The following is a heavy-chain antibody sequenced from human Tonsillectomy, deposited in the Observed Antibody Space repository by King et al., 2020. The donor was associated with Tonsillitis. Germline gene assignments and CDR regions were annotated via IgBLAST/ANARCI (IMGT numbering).Heavy chain of an antibody. V-gene: IGHV3-23*04. CDR2: ISGSGSST. CDR1: GFTFSSYA. CDR3: AKGSTVTTLEYYFYMDV. D-gene: IGHD4-11*01. Sequence: VQLVESGGGLVQPGGSLRLSCAASGFTFSSYAMSWVRQAPGKGREWVSGISGSGSSTYYADSVKGRFTISRDNSKNTLYLQMNSLRAEDTAVYYCAKGSTVTTLEYYFYMDVWGKATTVTVSS. J-gene: IGHJ6*03.